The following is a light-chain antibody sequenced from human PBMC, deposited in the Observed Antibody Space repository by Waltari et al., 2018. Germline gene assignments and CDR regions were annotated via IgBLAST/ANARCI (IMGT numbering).Light chain of an antibody. CDR1: QSVSSN. J-gene: IGKJ5*01. CDR2: GAS. CDR3: QQYNNWPSIT. V-gene: IGKV3-15*01. Sequence: EIVMTQSPATLSVSPGERATLSCRASQSVSSNLAWYQQKPRQAPRLLIYGASTRATGIPARFSGSGSGTEFTLTISSLQSEDFAVYYCQQYNNWPSITFGQGTRLEIK.